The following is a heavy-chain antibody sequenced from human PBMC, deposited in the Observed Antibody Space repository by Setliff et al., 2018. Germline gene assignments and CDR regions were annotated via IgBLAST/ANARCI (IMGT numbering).Heavy chain of an antibody. D-gene: IGHD3-22*01. CDR1: GGSISSGSDY. CDR2: VYHSGGT. V-gene: IGHV4-39*07. J-gene: IGHJ4*02. CDR3: ARYRNYFDSSGQTQYYFDY. Sequence: SETLSLTCTVSGGSISSGSDYWAWIRQPPGKGLEWLGTVYHSGGTYYNPSLKSRVTISVDTSKNQFSLNLNSVTAADTAVYYCARYRNYFDSSGQTQYYFDYWGQGTLVTVSS.